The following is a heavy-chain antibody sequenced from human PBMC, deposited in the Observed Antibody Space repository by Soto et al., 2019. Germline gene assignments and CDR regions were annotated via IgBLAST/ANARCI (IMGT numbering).Heavy chain of an antibody. J-gene: IGHJ4*02. CDR2: ISYDGSNK. D-gene: IGHD6-13*01. V-gene: IGHV3-30*03. Sequence: GGSLRLSCAASGFTFSTYSMNWVRQAPGKGLEWVAVISYDGSNKYYADSVKGRFTISRDNSKNTLYLQMNSLRAEDTAVYYCAREAFIAAAGTLDYWGQGTLVTVSS. CDR1: GFTFSTYS. CDR3: AREAFIAAAGTLDY.